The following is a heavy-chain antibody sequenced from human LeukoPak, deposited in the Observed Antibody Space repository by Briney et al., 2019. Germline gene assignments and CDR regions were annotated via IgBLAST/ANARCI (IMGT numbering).Heavy chain of an antibody. V-gene: IGHV3-7*05. CDR3: ARDIAAGNLFDP. CDR1: GFTFSRYW. D-gene: IGHD6-19*01. J-gene: IGHJ5*02. CDR2: IKQDGSDK. Sequence: GGSLRLSCTASGFTFSRYWMNWVRQAPGKGLEWAANIKQDGSDKHYVDSVKGRFTISRDNAKNPLYLQMNNLRAEDTAVYYCARDIAAGNLFDPWGQGTLVTVSS.